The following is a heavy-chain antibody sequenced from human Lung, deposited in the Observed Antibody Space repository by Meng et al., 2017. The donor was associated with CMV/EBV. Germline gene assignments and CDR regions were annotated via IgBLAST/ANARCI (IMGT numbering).Heavy chain of an antibody. CDR1: AYSLTSYY. Sequence: SFHASAYSLTSYYMHWVRQAPGRGLQWMALINPTDGSTTYAQAFQGRVTVTRDLSTSTVYMEVNTLRSEDTAVYYCATLSGTMADYWGQGTLVTVSS. CDR3: ATLSGTMADY. J-gene: IGHJ4*02. CDR2: INPTDGST. V-gene: IGHV1-46*01. D-gene: IGHD1-7*01.